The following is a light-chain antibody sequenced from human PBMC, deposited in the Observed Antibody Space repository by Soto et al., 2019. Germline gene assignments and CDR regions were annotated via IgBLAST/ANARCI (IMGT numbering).Light chain of an antibody. CDR1: SSDVGGYNS. CDR3: SSYTSSNTHV. Sequence: LTQPASVSGSPGQSITISCTGTSSDVGGYNSVSWYQQHPGKAPKLMIYEVSNRPSGVSDRFTGSKSGDTASLTISGLQAGDQADYYCSSYTSSNTHVFGTGTKV. J-gene: IGLJ1*01. CDR2: EVS. V-gene: IGLV2-14*01.